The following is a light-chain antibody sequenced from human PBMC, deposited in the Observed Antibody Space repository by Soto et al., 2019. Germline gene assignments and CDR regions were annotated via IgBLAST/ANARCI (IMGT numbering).Light chain of an antibody. J-gene: IGKJ2*03. CDR2: GAS. V-gene: IGKV3-20*01. CDR1: QSVIDNN. Sequence: VLTQSSGTLSLSPGERGTRSSRASQSVIDNNLAWYQLRPGQAPRLLIYGASRRATGIPDRFSGRGSGTDFTLIITRLEPEDFAVYYCQQYSSSLYSFGQGTKVDI. CDR3: QQYSSSLYS.